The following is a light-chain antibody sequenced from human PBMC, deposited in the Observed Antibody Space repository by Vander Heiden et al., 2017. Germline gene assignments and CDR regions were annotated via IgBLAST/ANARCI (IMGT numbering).Light chain of an antibody. CDR1: HSIISY. J-gene: IGKJ1*01. CDR2: AAS. Sequence: LQMTQSPSSLSASVGDRVTLPCRASHSIISYLTWYQQKPGKAPKLLIYAASSLQSGVPSRFSGSGSGTDFTLTISSLQPEDFATYYCQQSYSIPWTFGQGTKVEIK. CDR3: QQSYSIPWT. V-gene: IGKV1-39*01.